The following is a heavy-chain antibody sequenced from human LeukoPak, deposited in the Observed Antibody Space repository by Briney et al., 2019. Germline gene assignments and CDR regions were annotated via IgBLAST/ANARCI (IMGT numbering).Heavy chain of an antibody. D-gene: IGHD1-14*01. Sequence: GGSLRLSCAASGFTFSSFSMNWVRKAPGKGLEWVSSISSSSSYIYYADSVKGRFTISRDNAKNSLYLQMNSLRAEDTAVYYCARDRIRPGFDYWGQGTLVAVSS. CDR3: ARDRIRPGFDY. J-gene: IGHJ4*02. V-gene: IGHV3-21*01. CDR1: GFTFSSFS. CDR2: ISSSSSYI.